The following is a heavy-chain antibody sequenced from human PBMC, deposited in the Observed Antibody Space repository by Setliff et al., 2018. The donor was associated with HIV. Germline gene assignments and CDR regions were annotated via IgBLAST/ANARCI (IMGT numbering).Heavy chain of an antibody. CDR3: ARGYSSSSSYYYGMDV. J-gene: IGHJ6*02. CDR2: ISVHNGNT. CDR1: GYIFTNYG. Sequence: GASVKVSCKASGYIFTNYGINWVRQAPGQGLEWMGWISVHNGNTNFAQNVPGRVTMTTDTSTSTAYMEVRSLRSDDTAVYYCARGYSSSSSYYYGMDVWGQGTTVTVSS. V-gene: IGHV1-18*01. D-gene: IGHD6-6*01.